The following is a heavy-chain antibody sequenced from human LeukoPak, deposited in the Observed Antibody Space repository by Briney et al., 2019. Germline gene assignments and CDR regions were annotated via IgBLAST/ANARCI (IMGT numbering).Heavy chain of an antibody. Sequence: GGSLRLSCAAPGFTFDDYAMHWVRHAPGKGLEWVSGISWNSGSIGYADSVKGRFTISRDNAKNSLYLQMNSLRAEDMALYYCAKDMSRGGFDYWGQGTLVTVSS. D-gene: IGHD3-16*01. CDR2: ISWNSGSI. CDR3: AKDMSRGGFDY. V-gene: IGHV3-9*03. CDR1: GFTFDDYA. J-gene: IGHJ4*02.